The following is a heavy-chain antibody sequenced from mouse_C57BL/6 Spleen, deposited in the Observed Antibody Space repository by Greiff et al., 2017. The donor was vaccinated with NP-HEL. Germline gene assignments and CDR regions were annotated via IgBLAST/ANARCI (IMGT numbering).Heavy chain of an antibody. J-gene: IGHJ2*01. Sequence: EVKVVESGGGLVKPGGSLKLSCAASGFTFSDYGMHWVRQAPEKGLEWVAYISSGSSTIYYADTVKGRFTISRDNAKNTLFLQITSLRSEDTAMYYCARPSYGSSLDYWGQGTTLTVSS. CDR3: ARPSYGSSLDY. V-gene: IGHV5-17*01. CDR1: GFTFSDYG. D-gene: IGHD1-1*01. CDR2: ISSGSSTI.